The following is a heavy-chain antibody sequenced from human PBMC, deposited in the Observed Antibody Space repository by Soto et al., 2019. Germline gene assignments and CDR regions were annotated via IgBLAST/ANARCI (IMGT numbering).Heavy chain of an antibody. CDR3: ARLAYGAFGTPVFYFDY. CDR1: GGSISSYY. CDR2: IYYSGST. D-gene: IGHD3-10*01. V-gene: IGHV4-59*08. J-gene: IGHJ4*02. Sequence: SETLSLTCTVSGGSISSYYWSWIRQPPGKGLEWIGYIYYSGSTNYNPSLKSRVTISVDTSKNQFSLKLSSVTAADTAVYYCARLAYGAFGTPVFYFDYWGQGTLVTVSS.